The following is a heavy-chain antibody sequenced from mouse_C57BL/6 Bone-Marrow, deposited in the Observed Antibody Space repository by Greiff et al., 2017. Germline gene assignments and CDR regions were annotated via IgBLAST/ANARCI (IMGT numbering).Heavy chain of an antibody. CDR1: GFSLTSYG. Sequence: QVQLKQSGPGLVQPSQSLSITCTVSGFSLTSYGVHWVRLSPGKGLEWLGVIWSGGSTDYTAAFISRLSISKDNSKSQVFFKMNSLQADDTAIYYCARFRLRNYFDYWGQGTTLTVSS. V-gene: IGHV2-2*01. D-gene: IGHD1-1*01. CDR3: ARFRLRNYFDY. J-gene: IGHJ2*01. CDR2: IWSGGST.